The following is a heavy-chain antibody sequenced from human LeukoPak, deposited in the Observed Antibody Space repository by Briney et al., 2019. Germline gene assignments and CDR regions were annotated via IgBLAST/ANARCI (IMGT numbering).Heavy chain of an antibody. V-gene: IGHV4-38-2*02. CDR3: ARVLTFHYQYWSGPRILAKGFDY. J-gene: IGHJ4*02. CDR1: AYSISSPYN. CDR2: IHHSGNT. Sequence: SETLSLTCTASAYSISSPYNGGGSRPPPGKGLEWIGIIHHSGNTSHNPSLKSRVSISVDTSKNQLSLKLRSVTAADTAVYYCARVLTFHYQYWSGPRILAKGFDYWGEGTLVTV. D-gene: IGHD3-3*02.